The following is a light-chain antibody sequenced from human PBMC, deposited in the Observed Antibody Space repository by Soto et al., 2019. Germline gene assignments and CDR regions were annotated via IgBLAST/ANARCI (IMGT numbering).Light chain of an antibody. J-gene: IGLJ1*01. CDR3: CSKARSSTYV. CDR1: SSDVGGYNY. CDR2: DVS. V-gene: IGLV2-14*01. Sequence: QSVLTQPASVSGSPGQSITISCTGTSSDVGGYNYVSWYQQHPGKAPKLMIYDVSNRPSGVSNRFSGSKSGNTASLTIAGLQAGDEADYYCCSKARSSTYVFGTGTKVTVL.